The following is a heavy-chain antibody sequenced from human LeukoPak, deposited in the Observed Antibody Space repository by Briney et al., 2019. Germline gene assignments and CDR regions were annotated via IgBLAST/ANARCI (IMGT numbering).Heavy chain of an antibody. V-gene: IGHV3-33*08. J-gene: IGHJ4*02. Sequence: GGSLRLSCAASGFTVSSNYMSWVRQAPGKGLKWVAVIWYDGSNKYYSDSVKGRFTISRDNSKDTLYLQMNSLSDDDTAVYYCARDGSGTDHQFDSWGQGTLVTVSS. CDR2: IWYDGSNK. CDR3: ARDGSGTDHQFDS. CDR1: GFTVSSNY. D-gene: IGHD1-1*01.